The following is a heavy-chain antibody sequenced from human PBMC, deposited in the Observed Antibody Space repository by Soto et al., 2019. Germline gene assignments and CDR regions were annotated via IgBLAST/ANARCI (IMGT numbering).Heavy chain of an antibody. CDR2: INPNSGGT. V-gene: IGHV1-2*04. D-gene: IGHD1-26*01. J-gene: IGHJ4*02. CDR1: GYTFTGYY. Sequence: ASVKVSCKASGYTFTGYYMHWVRQAPGQGLEWMGWINPNSGGTNYAQKFQGWVTMTRDTSISTAYMELSRLRSGDTAVYYCAREGTKWELLLGYWGRGTLVTVSS. CDR3: AREGTKWELLLGY.